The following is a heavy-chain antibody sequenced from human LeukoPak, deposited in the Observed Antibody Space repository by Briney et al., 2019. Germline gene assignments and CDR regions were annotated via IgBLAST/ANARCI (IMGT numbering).Heavy chain of an antibody. CDR1: GYTFTGYY. CDR2: INPNSGGT. Sequence: ASVKVSCKASGYTFTGYYMHWVRQAPGQGLEWMGWINPNSGGTNYAQKFQGRVTMTRDTSISTAYMELSRLRSDDTAVYYCARDRDYYDSSGYYPAADYWGQGTLVTVSS. D-gene: IGHD3-22*01. V-gene: IGHV1-2*02. CDR3: ARDRDYYDSSGYYPAADY. J-gene: IGHJ4*02.